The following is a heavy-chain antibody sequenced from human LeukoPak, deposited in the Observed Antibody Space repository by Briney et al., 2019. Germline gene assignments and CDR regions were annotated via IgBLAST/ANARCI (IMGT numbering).Heavy chain of an antibody. J-gene: IGHJ4*02. V-gene: IGHV3-30-3*01. CDR1: GFTVSSNY. CDR2: ISYDGSNK. CDR3: ARDAGHIVVVPAAIRFDY. Sequence: PGGSLRLSCAASGFTVSSNYMNWVRQAPSKGLEWVAVISYDGSNKYYADSVKGRFTISRDNSKNTLYLQMNSLRAEDTAVYYCARDAGHIVVVPAAIRFDYWGQGTLVTVSS. D-gene: IGHD2-2*01.